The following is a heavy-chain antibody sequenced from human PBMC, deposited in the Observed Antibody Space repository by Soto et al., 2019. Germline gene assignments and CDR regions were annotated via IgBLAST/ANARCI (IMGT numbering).Heavy chain of an antibody. CDR2: IYKSTTT. CDR3: ARGRYCLTGRCFPNWFDS. D-gene: IGHD2-15*01. V-gene: IGHV4-30-4*01. CDR1: GDSISTVDYF. J-gene: IGHJ5*01. Sequence: SETLSLTCSVSGDSISTVDYFWARIRQPPGQALEYIGYIYKSTTTYYNPSFESRVAISLDTSKSQFSINVTSVTAADTAVYFCARGRYCLTGRCFPNWFDSWGQGTLVTVSS.